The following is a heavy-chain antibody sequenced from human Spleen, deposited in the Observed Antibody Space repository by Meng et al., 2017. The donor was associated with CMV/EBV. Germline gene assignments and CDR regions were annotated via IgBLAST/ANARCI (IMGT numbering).Heavy chain of an antibody. CDR2: IYYSGST. CDR3: ARVSSGSDDYYYYYGMDV. J-gene: IGHJ6*02. V-gene: IGHV4-39*07. Sequence: SETLSLTCTVSGGSISSSSYYWGWIRQPPGKGLEWIGSIYYSGSTYYNPSLKSRVTISVDTSKNQFSLKLSSVTAADTAVYYCARVSSGSDDYYYYYGMDVWGQGTTVTVSS. D-gene: IGHD1-26*01. CDR1: GGSISSSSYY.